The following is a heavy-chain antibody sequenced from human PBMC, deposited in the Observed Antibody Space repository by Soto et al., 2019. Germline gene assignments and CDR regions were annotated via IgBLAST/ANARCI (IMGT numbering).Heavy chain of an antibody. CDR3: ARKPRSGLSYGLSPCYMDV. J-gene: IGHJ6*03. V-gene: IGHV1-18*01. CDR2: ISAYNGNT. D-gene: IGHD5-18*01. CDR1: GYTFTSYG. Sequence: ASVKVSCKASGYTFTSYGISWVRQAPGQGLERMGWISAYNGNTNYAQKLQGRVTMTTDTSTSTAYMELRSLRSDDTAVYYCARKPRSGLSYGLSPCYMDVWGKGTTVTVSS.